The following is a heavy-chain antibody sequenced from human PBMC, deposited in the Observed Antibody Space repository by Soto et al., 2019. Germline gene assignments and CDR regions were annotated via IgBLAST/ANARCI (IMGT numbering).Heavy chain of an antibody. CDR1: GGTFSSYA. Sequence: QVQLVQSGAEVKKPGSSVKVSCKASGGTFSSYAISWVRQAPGQGLEWMGGIIPIFGTTNYAQKFQGRVTITADKSTSTAYMELSSLRSEDTAVYYCARDSSSWYLRYWYFDLWGRGTLVTVSS. V-gene: IGHV1-69*06. J-gene: IGHJ2*01. D-gene: IGHD6-13*01. CDR3: ARDSSSWYLRYWYFDL. CDR2: IIPIFGTT.